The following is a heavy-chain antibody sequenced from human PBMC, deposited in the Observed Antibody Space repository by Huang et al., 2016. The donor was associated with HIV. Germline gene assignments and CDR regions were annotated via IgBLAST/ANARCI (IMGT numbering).Heavy chain of an antibody. V-gene: IGHV4-39*01. D-gene: IGHD5-18*01. CDR3: GKGYSYRVWDY. CDR1: GGSISSSSYY. CDR2: IYYSGST. J-gene: IGHJ4*02. Sequence: QLQLQESGPGLVKPSETLSLTCTVSGGSISSSSYYWGWIRQPPGKGLEWMGSIYYSGSTYYNPSLKSRVTISVDTSKNQFSLKLSSVTAADTAVYYCGKGYSYRVWDYWGQGTLVTVSS.